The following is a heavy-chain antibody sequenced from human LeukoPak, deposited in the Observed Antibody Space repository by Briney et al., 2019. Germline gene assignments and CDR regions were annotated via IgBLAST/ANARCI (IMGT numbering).Heavy chain of an antibody. CDR1: GVSISDYY. CDR2: IYYDGST. D-gene: IGHD2-15*01. J-gene: IGHJ4*02. CDR3: ARGLCSGGSCYFDY. V-gene: IGHV4-59*01. Sequence: PSETLSLTCTVSGVSISDYYWSWIRQSPGKGLEWIGYIYYDGSTNYNPSLNSRVTLSIDTSKSQLSLNLTSVTAADTAVYYCARGLCSGGSCYFDYWGQGTLVTVSS.